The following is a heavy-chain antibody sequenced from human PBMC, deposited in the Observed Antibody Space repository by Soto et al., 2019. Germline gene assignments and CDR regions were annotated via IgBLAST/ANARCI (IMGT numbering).Heavy chain of an antibody. CDR3: AKDSDSGHFDY. V-gene: IGHV3-30*18. CDR2: ISYDGINK. D-gene: IGHD6-19*01. J-gene: IGHJ4*02. Sequence: PGGSLRLSCAASGFTFSACGMHWVRQDPSKGLEWVAVISYDGINKYYTDSVKGRFTISRDNSKNMLYLQMNSMRPEDTAVYYCAKDSDSGHFDYWGQGTLVTVSS. CDR1: GFTFSACG.